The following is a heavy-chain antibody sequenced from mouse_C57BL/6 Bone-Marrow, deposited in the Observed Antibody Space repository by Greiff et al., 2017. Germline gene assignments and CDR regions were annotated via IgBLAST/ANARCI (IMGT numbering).Heavy chain of an antibody. J-gene: IGHJ1*03. CDR2: ISNGGGST. CDR1: GFTFSDYY. V-gene: IGHV5-12*01. Sequence: EVKLVESGGGFVQPGGSLKLSCAASGFTFSDYYMYWVRQTPEKRLEWVAYISNGGGSTYYPNTVKGRFTISRDNAKNTPYLQMSRLKSEDTAMYYCAGHCYFGGWGTGTTVTVSS. CDR3: AGHCYFGG.